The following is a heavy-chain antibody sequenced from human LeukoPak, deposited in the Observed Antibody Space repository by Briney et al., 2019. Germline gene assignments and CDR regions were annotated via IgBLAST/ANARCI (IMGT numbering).Heavy chain of an antibody. D-gene: IGHD6-13*01. CDR2: ISSSSSYI. CDR3: ARDGSSTIEDYFDY. J-gene: IGHJ4*02. Sequence: PGGSLRLSCAASGFTFSSYSMNWVRQAPGKGLEWVSSISSSSSYIYYADSVKGRFTISRDNAKNSLYLQMNSLRAEDTAVYYCARDGSSTIEDYFDYWGQGTLVTVSS. CDR1: GFTFSSYS. V-gene: IGHV3-21*01.